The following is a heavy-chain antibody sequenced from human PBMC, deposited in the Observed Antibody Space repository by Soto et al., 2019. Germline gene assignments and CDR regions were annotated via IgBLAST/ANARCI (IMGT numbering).Heavy chain of an antibody. Sequence: QVQLVQSGAEVKKPGSSVKVSCKASGGTFSSYAISWVRQAPGQGLEWMGGIIPIFGTANCAQKFQGRVTITADESTSTAYMELSSLRSEDTAVYYCARLRDGYNHTWYFDLWGRGTLVTVSS. CDR2: IIPIFGTA. CDR3: ARLRDGYNHTWYFDL. V-gene: IGHV1-69*01. CDR1: GGTFSSYA. J-gene: IGHJ2*01. D-gene: IGHD5-12*01.